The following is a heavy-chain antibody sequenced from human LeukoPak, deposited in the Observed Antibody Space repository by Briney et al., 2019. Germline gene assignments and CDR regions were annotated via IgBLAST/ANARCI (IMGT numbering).Heavy chain of an antibody. Sequence: GGSLRLSCAAPTFTFSHYEMNWVRQAPGKGLEWVSYISSVGNTIYYADSVKGRFTISRDNAKNSLYLLMNSLRAEDTAIYYCTRSSVVPRADFDIWGQGTMVTVSS. CDR3: TRSSVVPRADFDI. J-gene: IGHJ3*02. CDR1: TFTFSHYE. V-gene: IGHV3-48*03. D-gene: IGHD2-21*01. CDR2: ISSVGNTI.